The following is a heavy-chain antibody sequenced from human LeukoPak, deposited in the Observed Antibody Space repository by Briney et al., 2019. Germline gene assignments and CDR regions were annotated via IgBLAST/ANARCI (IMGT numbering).Heavy chain of an antibody. CDR3: AKLVVTAHPTDY. J-gene: IGHJ4*02. D-gene: IGHD2-21*02. V-gene: IGHV4-34*01. CDR1: GGSFSGYY. CDR2: INHSGST. Sequence: SETLSLTCAVYGGSFSGYYWSWIRQPPGKGLEWIGEINHSGSTNYNPSLKSRVTISVDTSKNQFSLKLSSVTAADTAVYYCAKLVVTAHPTDYWGQGTLVTVSS.